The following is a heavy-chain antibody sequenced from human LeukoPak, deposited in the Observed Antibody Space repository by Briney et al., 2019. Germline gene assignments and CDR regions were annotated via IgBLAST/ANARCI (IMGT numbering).Heavy chain of an antibody. CDR3: ARHATGTLHDAFDI. D-gene: IGHD1-1*01. CDR2: IYPGDSDT. J-gene: IGHJ3*02. Sequence: GESLQISCKGSGYSFTSYWIGWVRRMPGKGLGWMGIIYPGDSDTRYSPSFQGQVTISAHKSISTAYLQWSSLKASDTPMYYCARHATGTLHDAFDIWGQGTMVTVSS. CDR1: GYSFTSYW. V-gene: IGHV5-51*01.